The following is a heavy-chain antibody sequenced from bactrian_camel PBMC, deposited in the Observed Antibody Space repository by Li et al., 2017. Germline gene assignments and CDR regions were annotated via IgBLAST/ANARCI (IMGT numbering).Heavy chain of an antibody. CDR3: AAGFAMLVRWLLVEYEYTS. D-gene: IGHD6*01. CDR2: GPRDGSP. CDR1: EYRWNTEC. J-gene: IGHJ4*01. Sequence: HVQLVESGGGAVQTGGSLRLTCTAPEYRWNTECMAWFRQADGKEREGVATGPRDGSPTYADSVKGRFTISQDNALKILYLQLNSLKPEDTARYYCAAGFAMLVRWLLVEYEYTSWGQGTQVTVS. V-gene: IGHV3S53*01.